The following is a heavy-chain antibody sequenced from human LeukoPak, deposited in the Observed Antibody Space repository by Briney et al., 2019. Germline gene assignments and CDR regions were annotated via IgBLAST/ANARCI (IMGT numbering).Heavy chain of an antibody. Sequence: EASVKVSCKASGYTFSDSYIHWVRQAPGQGLEWMGSMNPKSGGTKYAQKFQGRASMTRDTSISTAYMELASLTSDDTAVYYCARAGGRSWFDPWGQGTLVTVSS. CDR3: ARAGGRSWFDP. J-gene: IGHJ5*02. CDR1: GYTFSDSY. CDR2: MNPKSGGT. V-gene: IGHV1-2*02. D-gene: IGHD1-26*01.